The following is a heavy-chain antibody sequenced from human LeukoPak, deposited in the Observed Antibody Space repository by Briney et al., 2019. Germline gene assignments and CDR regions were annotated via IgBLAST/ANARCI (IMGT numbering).Heavy chain of an antibody. V-gene: IGHV4-59*08. Sequence: PSETLSLTCTVSGGSISSYYWSWIRQPPGKGLEWIGYISYSGSTNYNPSLKSRVTISIDMSKNQFSLKLRSVTAADTAIYYCARQGYDILTGYIDAFDIWGQGTMVTVSS. D-gene: IGHD3-9*01. CDR3: ARQGYDILTGYIDAFDI. CDR2: ISYSGST. J-gene: IGHJ3*02. CDR1: GGSISSYY.